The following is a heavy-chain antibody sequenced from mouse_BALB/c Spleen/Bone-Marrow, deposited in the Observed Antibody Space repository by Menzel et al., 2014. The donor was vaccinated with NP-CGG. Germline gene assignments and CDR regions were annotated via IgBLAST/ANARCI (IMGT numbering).Heavy chain of an antibody. Sequence: QVQLQQSGAELVKPGASVKLSCKASGYTFTSYYMYWVKQRPGQGLEWIGEINPSNGDTNFNEKFKSKATLTVDKSSSTAYMQLSSLTSVDSAVYYCTRENYGFAYWGQGTLVTVSA. CDR2: INPSNGDT. CDR1: GYTFTSYY. CDR3: TRENYGFAY. J-gene: IGHJ3*01. D-gene: IGHD1-1*02. V-gene: IGHV1S81*02.